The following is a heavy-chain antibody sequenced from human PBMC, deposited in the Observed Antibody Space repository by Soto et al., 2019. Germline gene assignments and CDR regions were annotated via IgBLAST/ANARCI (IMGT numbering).Heavy chain of an antibody. CDR3: AKAVAAGTQFDY. Sequence: WASVKVSCKASGGTFSSYAMSWVRQAPGKGLEWVSAISGSGGSTYYADSVKGRFTISRDNSKNTLYLQMNSLRAEDTAVYYCAKAVAAGTQFDYWGQGTLVTVS. D-gene: IGHD6-13*01. V-gene: IGHV3-23*01. CDR1: GGTFSSYA. CDR2: ISGSGGST. J-gene: IGHJ4*02.